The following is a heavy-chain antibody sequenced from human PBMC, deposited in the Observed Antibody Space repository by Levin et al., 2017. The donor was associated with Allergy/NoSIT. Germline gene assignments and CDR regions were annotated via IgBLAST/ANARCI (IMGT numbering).Heavy chain of an antibody. CDR3: AHRPNGYISGWDQANFDY. Sequence: SGPTLVKPTQTLTLTCTFSGFSLSTTGVGVGWIRQPPGKALEWLAVIYWDDDKRYSPSLRSRPSITKDTSKNQVVLTMTNMDPVDTATYYCAHRPNGYISGWDQANFDYWGQGTLVTVSS. CDR1: GFSLSTTGVG. D-gene: IGHD6-19*01. CDR2: IYWDDDK. J-gene: IGHJ4*02. V-gene: IGHV2-5*02.